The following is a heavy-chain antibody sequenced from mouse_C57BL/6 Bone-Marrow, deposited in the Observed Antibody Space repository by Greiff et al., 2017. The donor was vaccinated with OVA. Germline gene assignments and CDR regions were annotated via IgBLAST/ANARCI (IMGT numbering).Heavy chain of an antibody. Sequence: EVHLVESGPGLVKPSQSLSLTCSVTGYSITSGYYWNWIRQFPGNKLEWMGYISYDGSNNYNPSLKNRISITRDTSKNQFFLKLNSVTTEDTATYYCARGRGITTVEGYFDVWGTGTTVTVSS. CDR2: ISYDGSN. J-gene: IGHJ1*03. CDR3: ARGRGITTVEGYFDV. D-gene: IGHD1-1*01. CDR1: GYSITSGYY. V-gene: IGHV3-6*01.